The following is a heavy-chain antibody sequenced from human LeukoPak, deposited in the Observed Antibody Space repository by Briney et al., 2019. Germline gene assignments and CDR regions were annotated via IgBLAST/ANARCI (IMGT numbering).Heavy chain of an antibody. CDR3: ARELIMTTVTRDY. CDR2: INPNSGGT. V-gene: IGHV1-2*02. CDR1: GYTFTGYY. J-gene: IGHJ4*02. D-gene: IGHD4-17*01. Sequence: ASVKVSCKASGYTFTGYYMHWVRQAPGQGLEWMGWINPNSGGTNYAQKFQGRVTMTRDTSIRTAYMELSRLRSDDTAVYYCARELIMTTVTRDYWGQGTRFTVSS.